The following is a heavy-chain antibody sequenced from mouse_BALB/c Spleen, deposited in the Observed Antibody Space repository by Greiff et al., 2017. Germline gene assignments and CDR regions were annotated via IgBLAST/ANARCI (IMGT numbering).Heavy chain of an antibody. CDR2: IRNKANGYTT. Sequence: DVQLVESGGGLVQPGGSLRLSCATSGFTFTDYYMSWVRQPPGKALEWLGFIRNKANGYTTEYSASVKGRFTISRDNSQSILYLQMNTLRAEDSATYYCARDIERQYFDVWGAGTTVTVSS. CDR1: GFTFTDYY. J-gene: IGHJ1*01. V-gene: IGHV7-3*02. CDR3: ARDIERQYFDV. D-gene: IGHD1-2*01.